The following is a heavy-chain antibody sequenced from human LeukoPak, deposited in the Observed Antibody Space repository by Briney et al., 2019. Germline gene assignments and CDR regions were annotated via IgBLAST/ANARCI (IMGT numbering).Heavy chain of an antibody. J-gene: IGHJ5*02. CDR2: IKQDGSEK. V-gene: IGHV3-7*03. Sequence: GGSLRLSCAASGFTFSSYWMSWARQAPGKGLEWVANIKQDGSEKYYVDSVKGRFTISRDNAKNSLYLQMNSLRAEDTAVYYCAREYSMNWFDPWGQGTLVTVSS. CDR1: GFTFSSYW. D-gene: IGHD2-15*01. CDR3: AREYSMNWFDP.